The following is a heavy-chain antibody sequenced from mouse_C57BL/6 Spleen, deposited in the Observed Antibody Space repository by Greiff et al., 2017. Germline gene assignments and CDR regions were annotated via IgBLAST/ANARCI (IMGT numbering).Heavy chain of an antibody. CDR1: GYAFSSYW. Sequence: QVHVKQSGAELVKPGASVKISCKASGYAFSSYWMNWVKQRPGKGLEWIGQIYPGDGDTKYNVKFKGKATLTADKSSSTAYMQLNSLTSGDSAVYFCARSPNYVYWYFDVWDTGTTVTVSS. CDR2: IYPGDGDT. V-gene: IGHV1-80*01. D-gene: IGHD2-1*01. CDR3: ARSPNYVYWYFDV. J-gene: IGHJ1*03.